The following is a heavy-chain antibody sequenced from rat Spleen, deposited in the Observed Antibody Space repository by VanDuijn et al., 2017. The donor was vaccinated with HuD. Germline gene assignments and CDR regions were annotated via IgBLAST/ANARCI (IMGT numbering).Heavy chain of an antibody. J-gene: IGHJ2*01. V-gene: IGHV5-25*01. D-gene: IGHD1-12*02. CDR2: ITPGGAIP. Sequence: EVQLVESGGGLVQPGRSMSLSCATSGFIFSNYYMVWVRQAPTKGLEWVASITPGGAIPSYRDSVKGRFTISRDTANSTLYLQMDSPRSDDTATHYCARHGYDVRPYYWAYWVQGVIVTVSS. CDR1: GFIFSNYY. CDR3: ARHGYDVRPYYWAY.